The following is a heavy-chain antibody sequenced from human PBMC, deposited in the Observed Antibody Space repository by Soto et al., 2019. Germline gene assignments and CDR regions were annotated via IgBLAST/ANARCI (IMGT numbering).Heavy chain of an antibody. V-gene: IGHV1-69*01. CDR2: VIPIFGTA. CDR1: GGTFSSYA. J-gene: IGHJ6*02. Sequence: QVQLVQSGAEVKKPGSSVKVSCKAPGGTFSSYAISWVRQAPGQGLEWMGGVIPIFGTAKYAQKSQGRVTINADESTSTGYMELRSLRSEDTAVYYCARSQGGSSSLDIYYYYYYGMDVWGQGTTVTVSS. CDR3: ARSQGGSSSLDIYYYYYYGMDV. D-gene: IGHD2-15*01.